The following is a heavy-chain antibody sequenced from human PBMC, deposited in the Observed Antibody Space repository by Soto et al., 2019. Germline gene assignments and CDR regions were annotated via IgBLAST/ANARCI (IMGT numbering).Heavy chain of an antibody. CDR1: GYTFTNYG. CDR2: ITASNGNA. J-gene: IGHJ6*02. V-gene: IGHV1-18*01. CDR3: ARGASCSSISCYDNFHYGLAV. Sequence: QVQLVQSGPEVKNPGASLKVSCKASGYTFTNYGITWVRQAPGQGLEWMGWITASNGNANYAREIQGRLTLTRDTSTNTASMELRSLRSDDTAVYYCARGASCSSISCYDNFHYGLAVWGQGTTVIVSS. D-gene: IGHD2-2*01.